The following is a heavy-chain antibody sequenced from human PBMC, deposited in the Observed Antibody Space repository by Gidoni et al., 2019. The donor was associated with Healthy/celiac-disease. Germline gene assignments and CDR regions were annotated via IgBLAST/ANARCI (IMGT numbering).Heavy chain of an antibody. CDR3: ARAGSSSWYSNYFDY. CDR2: MYTSGST. CDR1: GGPISSGCYV. V-gene: IGHV4-61*02. J-gene: IGHJ4*02. Sequence: QVQLQESGPGLVKLSQPLSLAFTLSGGPISSGCYVWGWIRQPAGKGLEWIGHMYTSGSTNYNPSLKSRVNISVDTSKNQFSLKLSSVTAADTAVYYCARAGSSSWYSNYFDYWGQGTLVTVSS. D-gene: IGHD6-13*01.